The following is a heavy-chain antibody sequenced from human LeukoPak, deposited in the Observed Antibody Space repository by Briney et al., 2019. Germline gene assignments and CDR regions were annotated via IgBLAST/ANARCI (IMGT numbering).Heavy chain of an antibody. CDR1: GGSISSSSYY. CDR3: ARGSIQLWSPDY. V-gene: IGHV4-39*07. CDR2: IYYSGST. J-gene: IGHJ4*02. Sequence: SETLSLTCTVSGGSISSSSYYWGWIRQPPGKGLERIGSIYYSGSTYYNPSLKSRVTISVDTSKNQFSLKLRSVTAADTAVYYCARGSIQLWSPDYWGQGTLVTVSS. D-gene: IGHD5-18*01.